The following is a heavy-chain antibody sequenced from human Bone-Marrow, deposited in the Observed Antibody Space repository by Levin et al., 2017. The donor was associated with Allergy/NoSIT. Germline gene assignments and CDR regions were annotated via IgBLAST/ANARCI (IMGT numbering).Heavy chain of an antibody. D-gene: IGHD5-12*01. Sequence: SQTLSLTCTVSGGSMTSSYWSWIRQPPGKGLEWIGYIYYSGSTKYNPSLKSRVTISVDTSKNQFSLTLSSVTAADTAVYYCARQTSGSPRIWFDPWGQGTLVTVSS. CDR1: GGSMTSSY. CDR3: ARQTSGSPRIWFDP. V-gene: IGHV4-59*01. CDR2: IYYSGST. J-gene: IGHJ5*02.